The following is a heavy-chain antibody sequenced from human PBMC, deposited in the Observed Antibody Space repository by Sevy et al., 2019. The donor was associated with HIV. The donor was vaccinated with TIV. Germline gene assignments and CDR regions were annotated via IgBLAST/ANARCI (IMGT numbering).Heavy chain of an antibody. CDR3: ARWGCSGGSCYWGYNWFDP. V-gene: IGHV4-59*13. J-gene: IGHJ5*02. CDR2: IYYSGST. D-gene: IGHD2-15*01. CDR1: GGSISSYY. Sequence: SETLSLTCTVSGGSISSYYWSWIRQPPGKGLEWIGSIYYSGSTNYNPSLKSRVTISVDTSKNQFSLKLSSVTAADTAVYYCARWGCSGGSCYWGYNWFDPWGQGTLVTVSS.